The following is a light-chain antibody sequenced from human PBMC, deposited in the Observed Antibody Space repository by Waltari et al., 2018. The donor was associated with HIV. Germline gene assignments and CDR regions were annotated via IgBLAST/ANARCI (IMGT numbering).Light chain of an antibody. CDR1: QSTSSL. CDR3: QQYEDWPRT. CDR2: DAS. V-gene: IGKV3-15*01. J-gene: IGKJ2*01. Sequence: EIVMTQSPATLSVSPGERATLSCKASQSTSSLLAWDQQKPGETPRLLIDDASKRATGVPARFSGSGSGAEFTLTISSLQSEDFAIYYCQQYEDWPRTFGQGTKLEIK.